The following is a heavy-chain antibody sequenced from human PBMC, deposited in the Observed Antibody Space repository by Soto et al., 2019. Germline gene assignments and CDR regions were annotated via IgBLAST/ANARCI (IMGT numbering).Heavy chain of an antibody. CDR3: ARRPRHYFDY. D-gene: IGHD3-10*01. CDR2: IYYTGST. CDR1: GDSISTGGQY. Sequence: TLSLTYVVSGDSISTGGQYWNWIRQFPGKGLEWIGDIYYTGSTHYNPSLQSRLTITVDTSRNRFSLKLYSVTVADTAVYYCARRPRHYFDYWGQGALVTVSS. V-gene: IGHV4-31*11. J-gene: IGHJ4*02.